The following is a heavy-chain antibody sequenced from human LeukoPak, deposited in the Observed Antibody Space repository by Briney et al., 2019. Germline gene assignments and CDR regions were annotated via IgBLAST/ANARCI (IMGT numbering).Heavy chain of an antibody. J-gene: IGHJ5*02. D-gene: IGHD6-19*01. CDR2: FDPEDGET. Sequence: ASVKVSCKVSGYTLTESSMHWVRQAPGKGLEWMGGFDPEDGETIYAQKFQGRVTMTEDTSTDTAYMELSSLRSEDTAVYYCATRPRIAVAGRYNWFDPWGQGTLVTVSS. CDR1: GYTLTESS. V-gene: IGHV1-24*01. CDR3: ATRPRIAVAGRYNWFDP.